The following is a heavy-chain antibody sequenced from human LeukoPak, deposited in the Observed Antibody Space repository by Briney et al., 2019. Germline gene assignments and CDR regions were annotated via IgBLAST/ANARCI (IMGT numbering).Heavy chain of an antibody. CDR3: AREGGHCSSTSCSFDY. J-gene: IGHJ4*02. CDR2: INPNSGGT. CDR1: GYTFTGYY. D-gene: IGHD2-2*01. Sequence: ASVKVSCKASGYTFTGYYMHWVRQAPGQGLEWMGWINPNSGGTNYAQKFQGRVTMTRDTSISTAYMELSRLRSDDTAVYYCAREGGHCSSTSCSFDYWGQGTLVTVSS. V-gene: IGHV1-2*02.